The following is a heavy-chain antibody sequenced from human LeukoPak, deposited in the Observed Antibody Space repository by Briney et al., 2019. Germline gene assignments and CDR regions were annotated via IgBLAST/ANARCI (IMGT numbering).Heavy chain of an antibody. CDR1: GYTFTSYG. V-gene: IGHV1-18*01. D-gene: IGHD3-10*01. J-gene: IGHJ4*02. Sequence: ASVKVSCKASGYTFTSYGISWVRQAPGQGLEWMGWISAYNGNTNYAQKLQGRVTMTTDTSTSTAYMELRSLRSDDTAVYYCARAIGLLWFGELLDPVDYWGQGTLVTVSS. CDR3: ARAIGLLWFGELLDPVDY. CDR2: ISAYNGNT.